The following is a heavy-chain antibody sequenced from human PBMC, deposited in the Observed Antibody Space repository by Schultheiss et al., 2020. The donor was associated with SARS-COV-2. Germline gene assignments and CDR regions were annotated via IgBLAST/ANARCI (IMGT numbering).Heavy chain of an antibody. CDR2: ISGSGGST. CDR1: GFTFSDYS. CDR3: ASEPFYDLRMDV. Sequence: GGSLRLSCAASGFTFSDYSMNWVRQAPGKGLEWVSAISGSGGSTYYADSVKGRFTISRDISENTLSLQMNSLRDEDTAVYYCASEPFYDLRMDVWGQGTTVTVSS. J-gene: IGHJ6*02. D-gene: IGHD5/OR15-5a*01. V-gene: IGHV3-23*01.